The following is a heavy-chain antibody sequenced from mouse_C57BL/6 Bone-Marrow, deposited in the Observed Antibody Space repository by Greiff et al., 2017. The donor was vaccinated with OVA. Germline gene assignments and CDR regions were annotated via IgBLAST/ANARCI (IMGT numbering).Heavy chain of an antibody. Sequence: QVQLKQPGAELVKPGASVKLSCKASGYTFTSYWMQWVKQRPGQGLEWIGEIDPSDSYTNYNQKFKGKATLTVDTSSSTAYMQLSSLTSEDSAVYYCARDYDYDWFADWGQGTLVTVSA. J-gene: IGHJ3*01. CDR3: ARDYDYDWFAD. V-gene: IGHV1-50*01. CDR1: GYTFTSYW. D-gene: IGHD2-4*01. CDR2: IDPSDSYT.